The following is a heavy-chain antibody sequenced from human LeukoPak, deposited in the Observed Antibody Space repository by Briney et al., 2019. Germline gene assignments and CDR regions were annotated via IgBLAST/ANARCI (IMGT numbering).Heavy chain of an antibody. D-gene: IGHD3-22*01. Sequence: SETLSLTCTVSGGSISSYYWSWIRQPPGKGLEWIGEINHSGSTNYNPSHKSRVTISVDTSKNQFSLKLSSVTAADTAVYYCARGRRRITMIVVVIAYNWFDPWGQGTLVTVSS. V-gene: IGHV4-34*01. CDR1: GGSISSYY. J-gene: IGHJ5*02. CDR2: INHSGST. CDR3: ARGRRRITMIVVVIAYNWFDP.